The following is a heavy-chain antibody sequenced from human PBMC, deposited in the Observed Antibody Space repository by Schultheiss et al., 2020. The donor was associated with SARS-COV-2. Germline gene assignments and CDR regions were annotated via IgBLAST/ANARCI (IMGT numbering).Heavy chain of an antibody. J-gene: IGHJ4*02. V-gene: IGHV5-51*01. CDR2: IYPGDSDT. CDR1: GYRFTNFW. Sequence: GGSLRLSCKGSGYRFTNFWISWVRQMPGKGLEWMGIIYPGDSDTRYSPAFQGQVTISVDKSISTAYLQWSSLKASDTAMYYCTRWDEYSHDFWGQGSLVTVSS. D-gene: IGHD1-26*01. CDR3: TRWDEYSHDF.